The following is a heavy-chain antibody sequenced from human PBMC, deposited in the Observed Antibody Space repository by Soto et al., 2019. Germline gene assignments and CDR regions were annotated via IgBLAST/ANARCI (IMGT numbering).Heavy chain of an antibody. CDR1: GGSISSSSYY. J-gene: IGHJ4*02. CDR2: IYYSGST. CDR3: ARSRRWDYDFWSGYSVAFDY. Sequence: SETLSLTCTVSGGSISSSSYYWGWIRQPPGKGLEWIGSIYYSGSTYYNPSLKSRVTISVDTSKNQFSLKLSSVTAADTAVYYCARSRRWDYDFWSGYSVAFDYGGQGTLVTVSS. V-gene: IGHV4-39*01. D-gene: IGHD3-3*01.